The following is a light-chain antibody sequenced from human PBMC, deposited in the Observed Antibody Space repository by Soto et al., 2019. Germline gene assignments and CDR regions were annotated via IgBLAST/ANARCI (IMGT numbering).Light chain of an antibody. Sequence: QSVLTQPASVSGSPGQSVTIYCTGTSSDICACKYVSWYQHHPGKSPRLMIYEVSNRPSGVSNRFSASKSGNTASLTISGLQAEDEADYYCCSYRSTSTLVFGGGTKLTVL. CDR3: CSYRSTSTLV. V-gene: IGLV2-14*01. CDR2: EVS. J-gene: IGLJ2*01. CDR1: SSDICACKY.